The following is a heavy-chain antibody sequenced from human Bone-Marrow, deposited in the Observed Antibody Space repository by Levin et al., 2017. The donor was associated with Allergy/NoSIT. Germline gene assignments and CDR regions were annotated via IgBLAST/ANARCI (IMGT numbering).Heavy chain of an antibody. CDR2: IDPVNSNT. V-gene: IGHV5-10-1*01. CDR3: ATLPYCAADCYSGDFDY. D-gene: IGHD2-21*02. Sequence: GGSLRLSCQGSGYNFASYWINWVRQMPGKGLEWMGRIDPVNSNTDYSPSFQGHVTMSADRSITTAYLQWSSLAASDSAMYYCATLPYCAADCYSGDFDYWGQGTLVTVSS. J-gene: IGHJ4*02. CDR1: GYNFASYW.